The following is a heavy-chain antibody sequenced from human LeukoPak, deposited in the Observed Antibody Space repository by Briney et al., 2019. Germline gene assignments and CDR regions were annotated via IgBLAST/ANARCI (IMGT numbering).Heavy chain of an antibody. CDR1: GYTFTTKY. J-gene: IGHJ5*02. CDR3: ARGAGSSWFDP. Sequence: ASVKVSCKASGYTFTTKYIHWVRQAPGQGLKWMGWINPNTGGTQYAQKFQGRVTMTRDTSISTAYVELTSLRSDDTAVYYCARGAGSSWFDPWGQGTLVTVSS. V-gene: IGHV1-2*02. D-gene: IGHD6-13*01. CDR2: INPNTGGT.